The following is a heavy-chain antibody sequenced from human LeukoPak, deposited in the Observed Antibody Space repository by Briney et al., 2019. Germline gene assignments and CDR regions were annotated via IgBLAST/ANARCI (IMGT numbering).Heavy chain of an antibody. V-gene: IGHV4-4*02. J-gene: IGHJ6*03. Sequence: SETLSLTCAVSGGSISSSNWWSWVRQPPGKGLEWIGEIYHSGSTNYNPSLKSRVTISVDKSKNQFSLKLSSVTAADTAVYYCARPLGTASTAMDVWGKGTTVTVSS. CDR2: IYHSGST. CDR1: GGSISSSNW. D-gene: IGHD6-13*01. CDR3: ARPLGTASTAMDV.